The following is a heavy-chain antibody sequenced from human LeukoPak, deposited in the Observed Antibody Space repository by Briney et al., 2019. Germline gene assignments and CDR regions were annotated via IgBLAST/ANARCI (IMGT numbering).Heavy chain of an antibody. CDR2: IIPIFGTA. Sequence: SVKVSCKASGGTFNSYAISWVRQAPGQGLEWMGGIIPIFGTANYAQKFQGRVTITTDESTSTAYMELSSLRSEDTAVYYCARRGEYTGGGYSYGDAFDIWGQGTMVTVSS. CDR3: ARRGEYTGGGYSYGDAFDI. J-gene: IGHJ3*02. CDR1: GGTFNSYA. D-gene: IGHD5-18*01. V-gene: IGHV1-69*05.